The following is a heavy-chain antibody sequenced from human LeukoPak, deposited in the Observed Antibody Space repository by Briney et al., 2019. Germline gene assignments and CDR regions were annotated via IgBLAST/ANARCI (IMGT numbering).Heavy chain of an antibody. CDR1: GGSISSYY. J-gene: IGHJ4*02. CDR3: ASVDTGYFDY. CDR2: IYYSGST. D-gene: IGHD5-18*01. Sequence: PSETLSPTCTVSGGSISSYYWSWIRQPPGKGLEWIGYIYYSGSTNYNPSLKSRVTISVDTSKNQFSLKLSSVTAADTAVYYCASVDTGYFDYWGQGTLVTVSS. V-gene: IGHV4-59*01.